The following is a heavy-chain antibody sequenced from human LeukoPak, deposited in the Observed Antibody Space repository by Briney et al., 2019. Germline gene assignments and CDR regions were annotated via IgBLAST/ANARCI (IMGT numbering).Heavy chain of an antibody. D-gene: IGHD1-14*01. J-gene: IGHJ5*02. CDR1: GFPFSTYW. V-gene: IGHV3-7*01. Sequence: GGSLRLSCATSGFPFSTYWMSWVRQAPGKGLEWVANIKQDGTEKYYVESVKGRFTISRDNAKNSLYLQMNNLRAEDTAVYYCARDNNRKDDSWGQGTLVTVSS. CDR2: IKQDGTEK. CDR3: ARDNNRKDDS.